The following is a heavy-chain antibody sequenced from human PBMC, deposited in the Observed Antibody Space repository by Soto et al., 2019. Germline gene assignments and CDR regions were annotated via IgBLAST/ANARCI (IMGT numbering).Heavy chain of an antibody. CDR3: ASSATGLYGDYN. D-gene: IGHD4-17*01. CDR1: GFTFTNYW. Sequence: EVQLVESGGGLVQPGGSLKLSCAASGFTFTNYWIHRVRQAPGKGLVWVSRINSDGSNINYADFVKGRFTISRDNAKTTVYLQMNSLRAEDTAVYFCASSATGLYGDYNWGQGALVTVSS. CDR2: INSDGSNI. J-gene: IGHJ4*02. V-gene: IGHV3-74*01.